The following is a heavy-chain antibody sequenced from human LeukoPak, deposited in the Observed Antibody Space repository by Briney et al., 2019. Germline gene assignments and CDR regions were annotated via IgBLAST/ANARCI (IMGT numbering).Heavy chain of an antibody. CDR3: ARSLGGYSYGPTDY. CDR2: IYTSGST. CDR1: GGSISSYY. J-gene: IGHJ4*02. V-gene: IGHV4-4*07. D-gene: IGHD5-18*01. Sequence: PSETLSLTCTVSGGSISSYYWSWIRQPAGKGLEWIGRIYTSGSTNYNPSLKSRVTISVDTSKNQFSLKLSSVTAADTAVYYCARSLGGYSYGPTDYWGQGTLVTVSS.